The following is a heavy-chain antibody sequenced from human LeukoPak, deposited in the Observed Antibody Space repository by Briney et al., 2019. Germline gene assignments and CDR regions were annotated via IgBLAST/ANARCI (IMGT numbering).Heavy chain of an antibody. D-gene: IGHD5-12*01. V-gene: IGHV3-30-3*01. CDR3: AKDPGYSGYDCFDY. Sequence: PGGSLRLSCAASGFTFSGYAMHWVRQAPGKGLEWVAVISYDGSNKYYADSVKGRFTISRDNSKNTLYLQMNSLRAEDTAIYYCAKDPGYSGYDCFDYWGQGTLVTVSS. J-gene: IGHJ4*02. CDR1: GFTFSGYA. CDR2: ISYDGSNK.